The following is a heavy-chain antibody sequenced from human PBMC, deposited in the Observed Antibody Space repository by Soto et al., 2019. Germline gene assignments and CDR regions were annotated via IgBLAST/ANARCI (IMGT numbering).Heavy chain of an antibody. CDR3: ARIPYYYYGMDV. J-gene: IGHJ6*02. V-gene: IGHV4-61*01. CDR1: GGSVSSGSYY. Sequence: SETLSLTCTVSGGSVSSGSYYWSWIRQPPGKGLEWIGDIYYSGSTNYDPSLKSRVTISVDTSKNQFSLKLSSVTAADTAVYYCARIPYYYYGMDVWGQGTTVTVSS. CDR2: IYYSGST.